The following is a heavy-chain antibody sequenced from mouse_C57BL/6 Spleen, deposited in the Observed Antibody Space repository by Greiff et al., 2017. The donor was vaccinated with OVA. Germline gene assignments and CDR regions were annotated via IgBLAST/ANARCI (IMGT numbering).Heavy chain of an antibody. V-gene: IGHV1-50*01. D-gene: IGHD1-1*01. CDR1: GYTFTSYW. Sequence: QVQLQQPGAELVKPGASVKLSCKASGYTFTSYWMQWVKQRPGQGLEWIGEIDPSDSYTNYNQKFKGKATLTVDTSSSTAYMQLSSLTSEDSAVYYCARLLRKGDYFDYWGQGTTLTVSS. J-gene: IGHJ2*01. CDR3: ARLLRKGDYFDY. CDR2: IDPSDSYT.